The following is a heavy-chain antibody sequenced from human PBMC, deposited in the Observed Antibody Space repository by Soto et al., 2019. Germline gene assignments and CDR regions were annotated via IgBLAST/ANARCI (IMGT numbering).Heavy chain of an antibody. D-gene: IGHD2-21*01. J-gene: IGHJ3*02. Sequence: PGGSLRLSCAASGFTFSGSAMHWVRQASGKGLEWVGRIRSKANSYATAYAASVKGRFTISRDDSKNTAYLQMNSLKTEDTAVYYCTRHIPLYFDPDDAFDIWGQGTMVTVSS. CDR2: IRSKANSYAT. V-gene: IGHV3-73*01. CDR1: GFTFSGSA. CDR3: TRHIPLYFDPDDAFDI.